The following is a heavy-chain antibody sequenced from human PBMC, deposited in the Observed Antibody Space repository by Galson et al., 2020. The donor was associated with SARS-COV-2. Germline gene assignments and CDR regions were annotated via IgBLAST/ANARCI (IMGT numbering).Heavy chain of an antibody. V-gene: IGHV3-9*01. D-gene: IGHD5-12*01. CDR2: ISWNSGSI. CDR1: GFTFDDYA. Sequence: SLKISCAASGFTFDDYAMHWVRQAPGKGLEWVSGISWNSGSIGYADSVKGRFTISRDNAKNSLYLQMNSLRAEDTALYYCAKDMAYYYGVDVWGQGTTVTVSS. J-gene: IGHJ6*02. CDR3: AKDMAYYYGVDV.